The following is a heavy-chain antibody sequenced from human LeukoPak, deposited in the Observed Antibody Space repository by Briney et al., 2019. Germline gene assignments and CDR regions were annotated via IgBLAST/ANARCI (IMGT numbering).Heavy chain of an antibody. J-gene: IGHJ4*02. D-gene: IGHD3-9*01. Sequence: SSQTLSLTCTVSGGSISSSNYYWVWIRQPPGKGLEWVGSIYYSGSTYYNPSLKSRVTISVDTSKNQFSLKLSSVTAADTAVYYCALRYFDRDYWGQGTLVTVSS. CDR1: GGSISSSNYY. CDR3: ALRYFDRDY. V-gene: IGHV4-39*01. CDR2: IYYSGST.